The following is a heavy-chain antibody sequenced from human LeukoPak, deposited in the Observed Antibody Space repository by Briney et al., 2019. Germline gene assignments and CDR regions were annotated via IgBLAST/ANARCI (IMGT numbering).Heavy chain of an antibody. CDR2: ISGSGGST. D-gene: IGHD3-3*01. CDR3: AKTYADFWSGYYTVDYYMDV. CDR1: GFTFSSYA. V-gene: IGHV3-23*01. J-gene: IGHJ6*03. Sequence: PGGSLRLSCAASGFTFSSYAMSWVRQAPGKGLEWVSAISGSGGSTYYADSVKGRFTISRDNSKNTLYLQMSSLRAEDTAVYYCAKTYADFWSGYYTVDYYMDVWGKGTAVTVSS.